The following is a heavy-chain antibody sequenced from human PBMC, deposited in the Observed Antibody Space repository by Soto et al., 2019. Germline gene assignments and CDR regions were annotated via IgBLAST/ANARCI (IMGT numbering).Heavy chain of an antibody. CDR2: ISSSSSTI. D-gene: IGHD3-22*01. V-gene: IGHV3-48*02. CDR3: ARDPSYYYDSTHFDY. Sequence: TGGSLRLSCAASGFTFSSYSMNWVRQAPGKGLEWVSYISSSSSTIYYADSVKGRFTISRDNAKNSLYLQMNSLRDEDTAVYYCARDPSYYYDSTHFDYWGQGTLVTVSS. CDR1: GFTFSSYS. J-gene: IGHJ4*02.